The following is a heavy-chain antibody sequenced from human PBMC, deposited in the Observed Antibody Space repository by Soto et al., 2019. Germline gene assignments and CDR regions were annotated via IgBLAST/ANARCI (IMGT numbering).Heavy chain of an antibody. J-gene: IGHJ6*02. CDR2: IYYSGST. D-gene: IGHD6-19*01. CDR1: GFSISSYY. Sequence: SETLSLTYTVSGFSISSYYWIWLRQPPGKGLEWIGYIYYSGSTNYNPSLKSRVTISVDTSKNQFSLKLSSVTAADTAVYYCARTRRGSGSEPSRVMDVWGQGTTVTVS. V-gene: IGHV4-59*01. CDR3: ARTRRGSGSEPSRVMDV.